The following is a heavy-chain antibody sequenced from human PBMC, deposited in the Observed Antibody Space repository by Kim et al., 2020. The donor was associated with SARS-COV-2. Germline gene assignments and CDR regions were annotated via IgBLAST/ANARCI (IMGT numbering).Heavy chain of an antibody. CDR3: ARGVPGY. CDR2: RGST. V-gene: IGHV4-34*01. Sequence: RGSTNNTPSLQSRVTISVDTSKNQFSLKLTAVTAADTAVYYCARGVPGYWGQGTLVTVSS. J-gene: IGHJ4*02.